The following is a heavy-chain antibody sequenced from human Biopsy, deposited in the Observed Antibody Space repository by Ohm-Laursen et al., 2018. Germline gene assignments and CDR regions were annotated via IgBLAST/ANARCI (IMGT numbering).Heavy chain of an antibody. CDR1: GDSISSGGNY. V-gene: IGHV4-31*03. D-gene: IGHD5-12*01. J-gene: IGHJ4*02. Sequence: PSDTLSLTCTVSGDSISSGGNYWSWIRQFPGKGLEWIAYIYHTGSTYYNPSLKSRLSIAIDTSKNRSSVSLRSVTAADTAVYYCARADMVTTIVDYWGQGTLVTVSS. CDR2: IYHTGST. CDR3: ARADMVTTIVDY.